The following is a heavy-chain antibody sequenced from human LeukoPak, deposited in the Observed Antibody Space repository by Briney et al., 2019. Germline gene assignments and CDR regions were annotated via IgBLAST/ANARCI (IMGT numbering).Heavy chain of an antibody. J-gene: IGHJ4*02. CDR2: IIPIFGTA. Sequence: GASVKVSCKASGGTFSSYAISWVRQAPGQGLEWMGGIIPIFGTANYAQKFQGRVTITADESTSTAYMELSSLRSEDTAVYYCASGTSYGGDLDYWGQGTLVTVSS. V-gene: IGHV1-69*13. CDR3: ASGTSYGGDLDY. CDR1: GGTFSSYA. D-gene: IGHD3-16*01.